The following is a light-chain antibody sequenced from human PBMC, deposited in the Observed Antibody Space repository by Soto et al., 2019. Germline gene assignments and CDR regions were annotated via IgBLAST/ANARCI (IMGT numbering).Light chain of an antibody. CDR1: SGDVGAYDR. J-gene: IGLJ3*02. CDR2: DVT. V-gene: IGLV2-11*01. Sequence: QAVVTQPRSVSGSPGQSVTISCTGTSGDVGAYDRVSWYQHHPTKAPKLIIYDVTNRPSGVPYRFSGSKSGSTASLTISGLQAEDEADYYCCSHAGGSSWVFGGGTQLTVL. CDR3: CSHAGGSSWV.